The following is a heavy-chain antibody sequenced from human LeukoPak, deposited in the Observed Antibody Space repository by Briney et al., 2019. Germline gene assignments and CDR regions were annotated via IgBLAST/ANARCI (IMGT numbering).Heavy chain of an antibody. D-gene: IGHD3-10*01. CDR3: ARGRTSAWDC. V-gene: IGHV3-23*01. CDR1: GFTFSSYA. J-gene: IGHJ4*02. CDR2: LSGSGGDT. Sequence: PGGSLRLSCAASGFTFSSYAMSWVRQAPGKGLEWVSLLSGSGGDTYYADSVKGRFIISRDNSKNTLYLQMNSLRVEDTAVYFCARGRTSAWDCWGPGTLDSVSS.